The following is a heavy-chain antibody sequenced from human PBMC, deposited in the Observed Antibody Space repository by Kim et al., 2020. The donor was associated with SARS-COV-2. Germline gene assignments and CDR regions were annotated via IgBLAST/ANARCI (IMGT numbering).Heavy chain of an antibody. V-gene: IGHV4-31*03. D-gene: IGHD1-26*01. CDR2: IYYSGSA. Sequence: SETLSLTCTVSGDSITSGGYYWSWIRQHPGKGLEWIGYIYYSGSAYYNPSLRSRVTIALDMSKNQFSLKLRSMTAADTAVYYCARVWVLRTAYFDSWGQG. CDR3: ARVWVLRTAYFDS. J-gene: IGHJ4*02. CDR1: GDSITSGGYY.